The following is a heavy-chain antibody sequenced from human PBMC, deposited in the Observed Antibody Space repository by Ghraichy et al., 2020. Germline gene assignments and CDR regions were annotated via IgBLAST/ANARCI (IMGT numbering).Heavy chain of an antibody. CDR2: FSWNGAT. J-gene: IGHJ4*02. Sequence: GGSLRLSCRASGFTFNGYTMHWVRQAPGKGVEWVPLFSWNGATHYADSVKGRFTNSRDNSKDSLFLQMNSLRTEDTALYYFAKDNWGTIDYWGQGTLDTV. V-gene: IGHV3-43*01. CDR1: GFTFNGYT. CDR3: AKDNWGTIDY. D-gene: IGHD2-2*01.